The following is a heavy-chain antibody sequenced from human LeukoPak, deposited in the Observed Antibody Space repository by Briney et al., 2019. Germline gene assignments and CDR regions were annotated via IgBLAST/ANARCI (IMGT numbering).Heavy chain of an antibody. CDR2: IYYSGST. V-gene: IGHV4-39*01. D-gene: IGHD3-10*01. CDR3: GGSGSYQANIFDP. CDR1: GGSISSSSYY. Sequence: SETLSLTCTVSGGSISSSSYYWGWIRQPPGKGLEWIGSIYYSGSTYYNPSLKSRVTISAGTSKNQISLKLSSVTAADTAVYYCGGSGSYQANIFDPWGQGTLVTVSS. J-gene: IGHJ5*02.